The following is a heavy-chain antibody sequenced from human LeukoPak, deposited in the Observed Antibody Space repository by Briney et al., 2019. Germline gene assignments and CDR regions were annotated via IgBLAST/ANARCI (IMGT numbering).Heavy chain of an antibody. CDR3: ASVSVAEPH. D-gene: IGHD6-19*01. CDR1: GFTFSSYA. Sequence: GGSLRLSCAASGFTFSSYAMSWVRQAPGKGLELVSAISGIGGSTYYADSVKGRFTISRDNSKNTLYLQMNSLRAEDTAVYYCASVSVAEPHWGQGTLVTVSS. CDR2: ISGIGGST. J-gene: IGHJ4*02. V-gene: IGHV3-23*01.